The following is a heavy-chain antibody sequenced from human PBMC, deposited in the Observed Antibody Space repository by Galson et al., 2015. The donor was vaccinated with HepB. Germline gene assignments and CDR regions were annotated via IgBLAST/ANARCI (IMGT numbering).Heavy chain of an antibody. CDR3: ARFTYYYDSSGHYSWDY. V-gene: IGHV2-5*02. J-gene: IGHJ4*02. D-gene: IGHD3-22*01. CDR1: GFSLSTSGVG. CDR2: IYWDDDK. Sequence: PALVKPTQTLTLTCTFSGFSLSTSGVGVGWIRQPPGKALEWLSLIYWDDDKRYSPSLESRLTITKDTSKNQVVLTMTNMDPVDTATYYCARFTYYYDSSGHYSWDYWGQGTLVNVSS.